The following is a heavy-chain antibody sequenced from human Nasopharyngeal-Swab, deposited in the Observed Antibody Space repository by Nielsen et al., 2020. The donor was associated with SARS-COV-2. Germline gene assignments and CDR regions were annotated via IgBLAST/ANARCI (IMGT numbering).Heavy chain of an antibody. CDR3: ARDRGATTYGMDV. Sequence: GGSRRLSCAASGFTFSSYGMHWVRQAQGKGLEWVAVTWYDESNKYYADSVKGRITISRDNSKNTLYLQMNNLRAEDTAVYYCARDRGATTYGMDVWGQGTTVTVSS. CDR2: TWYDESNK. CDR1: GFTFSSYG. J-gene: IGHJ6*02. V-gene: IGHV3-33*01. D-gene: IGHD5-12*01.